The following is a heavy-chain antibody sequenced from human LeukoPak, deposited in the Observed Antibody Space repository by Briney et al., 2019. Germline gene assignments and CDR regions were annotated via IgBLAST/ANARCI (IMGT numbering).Heavy chain of an antibody. J-gene: IGHJ3*02. CDR2: ISGSGGST. CDR3: AKDRHTGYSSGGDAFDI. Sequence: GGSLRLSCAASGFTFSSYAMSWVRQAPGKGLEWVSAISGSGGSTYYADSVKGRFTISRDNAKNSLYLQMNSLRAEDTALYYCAKDRHTGYSSGGDAFDIWGQGTMVTVSS. V-gene: IGHV3-23*01. D-gene: IGHD6-19*01. CDR1: GFTFSSYA.